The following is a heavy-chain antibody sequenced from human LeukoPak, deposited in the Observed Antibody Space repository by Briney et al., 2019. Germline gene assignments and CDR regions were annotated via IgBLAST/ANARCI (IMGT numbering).Heavy chain of an antibody. J-gene: IGHJ4*02. Sequence: GGSLRLSCAASGFTFSSYAMSWVRQAPGKGLEWVSAISGSGGSTYYADSVKGRFTISRDNSKNTLYLQMNSLRAEDTAVYYCAKDSFRRRRGSGWYGGFDYWGQGTLVTVSS. CDR1: GFTFSSYA. D-gene: IGHD6-19*01. V-gene: IGHV3-23*01. CDR2: ISGSGGST. CDR3: AKDSFRRRRGSGWYGGFDY.